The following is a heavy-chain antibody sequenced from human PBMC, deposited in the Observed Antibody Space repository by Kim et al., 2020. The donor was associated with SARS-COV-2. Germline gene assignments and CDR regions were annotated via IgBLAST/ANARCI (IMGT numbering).Heavy chain of an antibody. CDR3: AKDMAGSPGPYYGMDV. V-gene: IGHV3-9*01. Sequence: GGSLRLSCAASGFTFDDYAMHWVRQAPGKGLEWVSGISWNSGSIGYADSVKGRFTISRDNAKNSLYLQMNSLRAEDTALYYCAKDMAGSPGPYYGMDVWG. CDR1: GFTFDDYA. J-gene: IGHJ6*01. CDR2: ISWNSGSI.